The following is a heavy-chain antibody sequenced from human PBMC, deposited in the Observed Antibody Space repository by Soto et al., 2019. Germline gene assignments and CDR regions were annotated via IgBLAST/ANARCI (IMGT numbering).Heavy chain of an antibody. CDR2: ISSSGSTI. J-gene: IGHJ4*02. D-gene: IGHD2-8*01. V-gene: IGHV3-48*03. CDR1: GFTFSPYE. Sequence: GGPLRLSCSASGFTFSPYEMSWVRQAPGKGLEWISYISSSGSTIHYADSVKGRFSISRDNAKKSLFLQMNSLRAEDTAVYYCVREAPCSNGVCQFDYWGRGTLVPVSS. CDR3: VREAPCSNGVCQFDY.